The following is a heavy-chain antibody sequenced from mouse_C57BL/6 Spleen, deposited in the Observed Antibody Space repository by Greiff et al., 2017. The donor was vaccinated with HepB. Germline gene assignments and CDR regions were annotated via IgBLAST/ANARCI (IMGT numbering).Heavy chain of an antibody. CDR1: GYTFTSYW. V-gene: IGHV1-5*01. CDR2: IYPGNSDT. CDR3: TRGDGDYDWNYAMDY. Sequence: DVKLQESGTVLARPGASVKMSCKTSGYTFTSYWMHWVKQRPGQGLEWIGAIYPGNSDTSYNQKFKGKAKLTAVTSASTAYMELSSLTNEDSAVYYCTRGDGDYDWNYAMDYWGQGTSVTVSS. J-gene: IGHJ4*01. D-gene: IGHD2-4*01.